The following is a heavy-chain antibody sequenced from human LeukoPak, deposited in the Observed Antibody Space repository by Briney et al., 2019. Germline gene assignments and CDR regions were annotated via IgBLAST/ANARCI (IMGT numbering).Heavy chain of an antibody. CDR3: ARVYKIYDSRGYYPAAVDY. CDR1: GGSISSGDYY. CDR2: IYYSGST. Sequence: SETLSLTCTVSGGSISSGDYYWSWIRQPPGKGLEWIGYIYYSGSTYYNPSLKSRVTISVDTSKNQFSLKLSSVTAADTAVYYCARVYKIYDSRGYYPAAVDYWGQGTLVTVSS. V-gene: IGHV4-30-4*01. J-gene: IGHJ4*02. D-gene: IGHD3-22*01.